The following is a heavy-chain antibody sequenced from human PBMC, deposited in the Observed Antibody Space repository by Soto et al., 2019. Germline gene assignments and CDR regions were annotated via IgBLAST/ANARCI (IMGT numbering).Heavy chain of an antibody. CDR2: IIPIFGTA. D-gene: IGHD1-26*01. J-gene: IGHJ6*02. Sequence: SVKVSCKASGGTFSSYAISWVRQAPGQGLEWMGGIIPIFGTANYAQKFQGRVTITADESTSTAYMELSSLRSEDTAVYYCARPNHQATFPRQLDIWAQGPMVTVSS. CDR3: ARPNHQATFPRQLDI. CDR1: GGTFSSYA. V-gene: IGHV1-69*13.